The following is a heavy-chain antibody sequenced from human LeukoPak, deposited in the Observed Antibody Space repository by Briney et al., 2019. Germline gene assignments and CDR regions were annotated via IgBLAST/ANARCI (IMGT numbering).Heavy chain of an antibody. V-gene: IGHV5-51*01. D-gene: IGHD6-19*01. J-gene: IGHJ5*02. CDR2: IYPGDSDT. Sequence: GESLKISCKGSGYSFTSYWIGWVRQMPGKGLEWMGIIYPGDSDTRYSPSFQGQVPISADKSISTAYLQWSSLKASDTAMYYCARLASSLIDPSGWFDPWGKGTLVIVSS. CDR3: ARLASSLIDPSGWFDP. CDR1: GYSFTSYW.